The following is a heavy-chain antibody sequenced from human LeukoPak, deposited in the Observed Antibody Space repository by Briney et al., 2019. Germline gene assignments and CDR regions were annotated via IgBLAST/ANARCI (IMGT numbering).Heavy chain of an antibody. J-gene: IGHJ4*02. V-gene: IGHV1-18*04. D-gene: IGHD4-17*01. CDR3: ARVEFDYGDPRYYFDY. CDR1: GYTFTGYY. CDR2: ISAYNGNT. Sequence: ASVKVSCKASGYTFTGYYMHWVRQAPGQGLEWMGWISAYNGNTNYAQKLQGRVTMTTDTSTSTAYMELRSLRSDDTAVYYCARVEFDYGDPRYYFDYWGQGTLVTVSS.